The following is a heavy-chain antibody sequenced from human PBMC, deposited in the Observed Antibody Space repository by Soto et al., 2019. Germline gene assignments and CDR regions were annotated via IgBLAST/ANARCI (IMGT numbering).Heavy chain of an antibody. D-gene: IGHD1-26*01. Sequence: QVQLQESGPGLVKPSDTLSLTCAVSGYSISSSNWWGWIRQPPGKGLEWIGYIYYSGTTYYNPSLKSRVTMSVAPSKNQFSLKLTSVTAVDTAVYYCARREIQGPIDYWGQGTLVTVSS. CDR1: GYSISSSNW. CDR3: ARREIQGPIDY. J-gene: IGHJ4*02. CDR2: IYYSGTT. V-gene: IGHV4-28*01.